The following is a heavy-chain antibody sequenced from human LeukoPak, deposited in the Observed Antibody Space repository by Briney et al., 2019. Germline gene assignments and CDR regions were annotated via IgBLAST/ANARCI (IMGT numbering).Heavy chain of an antibody. CDR1: GFTFSSYA. D-gene: IGHD1-26*01. Sequence: GGPLRLSCAASGFTFSSYAMHWVRQAPGKGLEWVALIWNDGRNKYYADSVKGRFTISRDNSKNTLYLQMDSPRAEDTAVYYCARHGSGSRFFDPCDHWGQGTLVTVSS. V-gene: IGHV3-33*08. CDR3: ARHGSGSRFFDPCDH. CDR2: IWNDGRNK. J-gene: IGHJ4*02.